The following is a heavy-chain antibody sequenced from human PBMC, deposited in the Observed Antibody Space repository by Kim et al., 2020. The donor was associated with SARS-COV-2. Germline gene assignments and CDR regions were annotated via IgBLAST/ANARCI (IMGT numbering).Heavy chain of an antibody. CDR1: GFTFGDYA. CDR2: IRSKAYGGTT. D-gene: IGHD3-9*01. CDR3: TRDRPPPRSITIFWVFDY. J-gene: IGHJ4*02. V-gene: IGHV3-49*03. Sequence: GGSLRLSCTASGFTFGDYAMSWFRQAPGKGLEWVGFIRSKAYGGTTEYAASVKGRFTISRDDSKSIAYLQMNSLKTEDTAVYYCTRDRPPPRSITIFWVFDYWGQGTLVTVSS.